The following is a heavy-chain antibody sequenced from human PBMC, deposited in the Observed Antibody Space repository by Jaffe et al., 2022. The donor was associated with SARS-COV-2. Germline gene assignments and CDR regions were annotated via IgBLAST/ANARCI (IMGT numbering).Heavy chain of an antibody. CDR3: ARHRSWGHWFDP. Sequence: QLQLQESGPGLVKPSETLSLTCTVSGGSISSSSYYWGWIRQPPGKGLEWIGSIYYSGSTYYNPSLKSRVTISVDTSKNQFSLKLSSVTAADTAVYYCARHRSWGHWFDPWGQGTLVTVSS. J-gene: IGHJ5*02. CDR1: GGSISSSSYY. V-gene: IGHV4-39*01. CDR2: IYYSGST. D-gene: IGHD3-16*01.